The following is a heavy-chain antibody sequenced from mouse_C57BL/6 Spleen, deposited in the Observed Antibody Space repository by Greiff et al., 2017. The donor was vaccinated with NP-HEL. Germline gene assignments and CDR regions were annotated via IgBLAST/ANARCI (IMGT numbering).Heavy chain of an antibody. V-gene: IGHV8-12*01. CDR3: ARSENYGVYYYAMDY. CDR2: IYWDDDK. Sequence: QVTLKECGPGILQSSQTLSLTCSFSGFSLSTSGMGVSWIRQPSGKGLEWLAHIYWDDDKRYNPSLKSRLTISKDTSRNQVFLKITSVDTADTATYYCARSENYGVYYYAMDYWGQGTSVTVSS. CDR1: GFSLSTSGMG. D-gene: IGHD1-1*01. J-gene: IGHJ4*01.